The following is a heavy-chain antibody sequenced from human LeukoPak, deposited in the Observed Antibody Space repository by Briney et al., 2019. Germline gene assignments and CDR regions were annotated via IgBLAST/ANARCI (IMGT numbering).Heavy chain of an antibody. Sequence: GGSLRLSCAASGHTFSRYDMHWVRQATGKGLEWVSAIGTAGDPYYPGSVKGRFTISRENAKNSLYLQMNSLKAEDTAVYCCARPFLSRSYVPGAFDIWGQGTMVTVSS. CDR2: IGTAGDP. CDR1: GHTFSRYD. D-gene: IGHD3-16*01. V-gene: IGHV3-13*05. CDR3: ARPFLSRSYVPGAFDI. J-gene: IGHJ3*02.